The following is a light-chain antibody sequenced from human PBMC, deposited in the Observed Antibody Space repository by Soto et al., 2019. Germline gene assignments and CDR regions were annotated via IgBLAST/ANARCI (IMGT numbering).Light chain of an antibody. V-gene: IGKV1-5*01. Sequence: DIQMTQSPSTLSASVGDRVTITCRASQSISSWLAWYQQRPGKAPKLLIYDASSLESGVPSRFSGSGSGTEFTLTISSLQPDDFATYYCQQYNSYSLTFGGGTKVEIK. J-gene: IGKJ4*01. CDR1: QSISSW. CDR2: DAS. CDR3: QQYNSYSLT.